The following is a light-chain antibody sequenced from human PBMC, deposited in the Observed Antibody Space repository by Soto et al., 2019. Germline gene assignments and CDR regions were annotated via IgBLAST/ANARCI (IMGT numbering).Light chain of an antibody. CDR2: KDT. CDR1: ALPKQY. CDR3: QSAESSGTYVV. Sequence: SYELTQPPSLSVSPGQTARITCSGDALPKQYAYWYQQKPGQAPVLVIYKDTERPSGIPERFSGFSSGTTVTLTISGVQAEDEADYYCQSAESSGTYVVFGGGTKLTVL. V-gene: IGLV3-25*03. J-gene: IGLJ3*02.